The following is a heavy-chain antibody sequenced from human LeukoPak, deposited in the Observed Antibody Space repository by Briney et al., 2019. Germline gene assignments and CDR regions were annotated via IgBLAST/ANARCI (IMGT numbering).Heavy chain of an antibody. CDR3: ARDFSARYTIDY. V-gene: IGHV3-30*04. D-gene: IGHD5-18*01. CDR1: GFAFNEYN. J-gene: IGHJ4*02. Sequence: GGSLRLSCAASGFAFNEYNMHWVRQAPGKGLEWVTFIFYDGSNKKDADSVKGRFTISRDNSKNTVYLQMNSLRPEDTAVYYCARDFSARYTIDYWGQGTLVTVSS. CDR2: IFYDGSNK.